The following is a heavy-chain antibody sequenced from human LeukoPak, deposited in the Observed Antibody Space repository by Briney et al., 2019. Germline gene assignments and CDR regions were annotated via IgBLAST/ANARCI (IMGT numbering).Heavy chain of an antibody. Sequence: GGSLRLSCAASGFIVSSNYMSWVRQAPGKGLEWVSGIIGNGGSTYYADSVKGRFTISRDNSKNTLYLQMNSLRAEDTAVYYCAKYTDQWGQGTLVTVSS. V-gene: IGHV3-23*01. CDR1: GFIVSSNY. CDR3: AKYTDQ. J-gene: IGHJ5*02. D-gene: IGHD1-14*01. CDR2: IIGNGGST.